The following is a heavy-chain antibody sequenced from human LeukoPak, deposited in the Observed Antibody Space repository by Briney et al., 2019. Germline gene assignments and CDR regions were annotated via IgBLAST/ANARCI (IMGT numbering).Heavy chain of an antibody. CDR2: INPNSGGT. Sequence: ASVKVSCKASGYTFTDYYVHWVRQAPGQGLEWMGWINPNSGGTNYAQKFQGRVTMTRDTSTSTVYMELNSLTSDDTAVYYCAKGIIGYYFDYWGQGTLVTVSS. CDR3: AKGIIGYYFDY. J-gene: IGHJ4*02. V-gene: IGHV1-2*02. CDR1: GYTFTDYY. D-gene: IGHD2-15*01.